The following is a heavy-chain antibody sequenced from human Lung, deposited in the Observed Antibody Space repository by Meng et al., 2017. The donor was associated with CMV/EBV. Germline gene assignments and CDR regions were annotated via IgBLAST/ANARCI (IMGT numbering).Heavy chain of an antibody. CDR2: IIPILGTA. Sequence: SVXVSXKASGGTFSSYTFSWVRQVPGQGLEWMGRIIPILGTANYAQRFQGRVTITADKSTGTAYKELNALTSEDTAIYYCAKTFGREWIFMGEYGMDVWXHGTTVTVSS. CDR3: AKTFGREWIFMGEYGMDV. J-gene: IGHJ6*02. D-gene: IGHD3-3*01. V-gene: IGHV1-69*08. CDR1: GGTFSSYT.